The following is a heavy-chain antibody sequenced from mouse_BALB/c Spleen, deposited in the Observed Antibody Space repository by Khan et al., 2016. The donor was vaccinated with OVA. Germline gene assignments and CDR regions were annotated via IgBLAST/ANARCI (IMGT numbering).Heavy chain of an antibody. CDR2: IYTYTGEP. V-gene: IGHV9-3-1*01. Sequence: QIQLVQSGPDLKKPGETVKISCKASGYTFTNYGINWVKQAPEKGLKWMGWIYTYTGEPTYADDFKGRFAFSLETSASTAYLQINNLKNEDTAIYFCARGGRRAMDYWGQGTSVTVSS. CDR3: ARGGRRAMDY. D-gene: IGHD3-3*01. J-gene: IGHJ4*01. CDR1: GYTFTNYG.